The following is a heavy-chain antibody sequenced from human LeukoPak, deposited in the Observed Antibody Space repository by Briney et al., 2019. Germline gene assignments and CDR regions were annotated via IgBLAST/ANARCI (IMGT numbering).Heavy chain of an antibody. V-gene: IGHV3-21*01. CDR3: ARVPDYYDSSGYHGGY. Sequence: SGGSLRLSCAASGFTFSSYSMNWVRQAPGKGLEWVSSISSSSSYIYYADSVEGRFTISRDNAKNSLYLQMNSLRAEDTAVYYCARVPDYYDSSGYHGGYWGQGTLVTVSS. CDR1: GFTFSSYS. CDR2: ISSSSSYI. J-gene: IGHJ4*02. D-gene: IGHD3-22*01.